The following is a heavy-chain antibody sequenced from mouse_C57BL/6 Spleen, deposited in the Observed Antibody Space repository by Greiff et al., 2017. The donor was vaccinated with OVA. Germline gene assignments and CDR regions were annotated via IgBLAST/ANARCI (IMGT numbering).Heavy chain of an antibody. CDR1: GYAFSSSW. D-gene: IGHD1-1*01. CDR2: IYPGDGDT. V-gene: IGHV1-82*01. J-gene: IGHJ1*03. CDR3: AREGYYGSSGYWYFDV. Sequence: VQLKQSGPELVKPGASVKISCKASGYAFSSSWMNWVKQRPGKGLEWIGRIYPGDGDTNYNGKFKGKATLTADKSSSTAYMQLSSLTSEDSAVYFCAREGYYGSSGYWYFDVWGTGTTVTVSS.